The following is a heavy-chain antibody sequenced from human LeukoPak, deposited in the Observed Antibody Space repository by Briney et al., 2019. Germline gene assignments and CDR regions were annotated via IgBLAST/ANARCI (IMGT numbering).Heavy chain of an antibody. Sequence: ASVKVSCKASGYTFTSSDINWVRQATGQGLEWMGWINPKSGRTGYAKKFQARVSMTMNTSISTAYMEVSSLRFEDTAVYYCARGRSGLAAAGTYDYWGQGTLITGSS. CDR1: GYTFTSSD. J-gene: IGHJ4*02. V-gene: IGHV1-8*01. D-gene: IGHD6-13*01. CDR2: INPKSGRT. CDR3: ARGRSGLAAAGTYDY.